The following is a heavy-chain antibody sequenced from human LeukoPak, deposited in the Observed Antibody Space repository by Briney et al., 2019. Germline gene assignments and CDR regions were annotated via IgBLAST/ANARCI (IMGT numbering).Heavy chain of an antibody. CDR2: ISGSSSYI. J-gene: IGHJ4*02. V-gene: IGHV3-21*01. D-gene: IGHD3-22*01. Sequence: GGSLRLSCAASGFIFSSYSMNWVRQAPGRGLEWVSSISGSSSYIYYADSVKGRFTISRDNAKKSLYLQMNSLRAEDTAVYYCARDMSEYYNSSGYRVFWGQGTLVTVSS. CDR1: GFIFSSYS. CDR3: ARDMSEYYNSSGYRVF.